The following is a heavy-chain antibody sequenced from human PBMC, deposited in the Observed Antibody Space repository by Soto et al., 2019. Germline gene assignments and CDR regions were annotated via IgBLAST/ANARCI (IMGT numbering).Heavy chain of an antibody. V-gene: IGHV4-59*08. D-gene: IGHD3-10*01. J-gene: IGHJ6*02. CDR2: IHYNGNT. CDR3: ARHSPPFFYGSGPWDV. Sequence: WSWVRQPPGKGLEWIGNIHYNGNTKYNPSLKSRVTISVDTSKNQFSLKLSSLIAADAAVYYCARHSPPFFYGSGPWDVWGQGTTVTVSS.